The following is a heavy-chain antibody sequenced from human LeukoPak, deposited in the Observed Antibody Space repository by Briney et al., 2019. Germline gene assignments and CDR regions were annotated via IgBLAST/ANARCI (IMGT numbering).Heavy chain of an antibody. J-gene: IGHJ6*02. CDR2: IYYSGSS. V-gene: IGHV4-59*01. CDR1: GGSISSYY. D-gene: IGHD2-15*01. CDR3: ARSVQVAATANYYYYGMDV. Sequence: SETLSLTCTVSGGSISSYYWSWIRQPPGKGLEWIGYIYYSGSSNYNPYLTSRVTISVDTSKNQFSLKLSSVTAADTAVYYCARSVQVAATANYYYYGMDVWGQGTTVTVSS.